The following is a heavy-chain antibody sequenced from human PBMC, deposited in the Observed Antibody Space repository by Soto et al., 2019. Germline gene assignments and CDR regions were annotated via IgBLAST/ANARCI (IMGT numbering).Heavy chain of an antibody. D-gene: IGHD3-10*01. CDR1: GGSFSGYY. CDR3: ARGLLWFGEPSYYFDY. Sequence: QVQLQQWGAGLLKPSETLSLTCAVYGGSFSGYYWSWIRQPPGKGLEWIGEINHSGSTNYNPSLKSRVTISVDTSKNQFSLKLSSVTAADTAVYYCARGLLWFGEPSYYFDYWGQGTLFTVSS. V-gene: IGHV4-34*01. J-gene: IGHJ4*02. CDR2: INHSGST.